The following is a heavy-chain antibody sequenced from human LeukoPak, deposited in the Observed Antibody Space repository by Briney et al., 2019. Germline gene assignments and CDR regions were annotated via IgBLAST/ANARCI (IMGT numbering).Heavy chain of an antibody. Sequence: GGSLRLSCAASGFTFSSYAMHWVRQAPGKGLEWVAVISYDGSNKYYADSVKGRFTISRDNSKNTLYLQMDSLRAEDTAVYYCARERCSSTSCRRNPDYWGQGTLVTVSS. CDR3: ARERCSSTSCRRNPDY. V-gene: IGHV3-30*04. CDR2: ISYDGSNK. CDR1: GFTFSSYA. J-gene: IGHJ4*02. D-gene: IGHD2-2*01.